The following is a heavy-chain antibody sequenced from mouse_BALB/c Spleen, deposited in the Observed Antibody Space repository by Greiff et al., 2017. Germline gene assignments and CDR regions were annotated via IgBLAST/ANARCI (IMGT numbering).Heavy chain of an antibody. CDR1: GYTFTEYI. CDR2: FYPGSGSI. J-gene: IGHJ1*01. CDR3: ARHEGYYYGSSYWYFDV. Sequence: VQLQQSGAELVKPGASVKLSCKASGYTFTEYIIHWVKQRSGQGLEWIGWFYPGSGSIKYNEKFKDKATLTADKSSSTVYMELSRLTSEDSAVYFCARHEGYYYGSSYWYFDVWGAGTTVTVSS. V-gene: IGHV1-62-2*01. D-gene: IGHD1-1*01.